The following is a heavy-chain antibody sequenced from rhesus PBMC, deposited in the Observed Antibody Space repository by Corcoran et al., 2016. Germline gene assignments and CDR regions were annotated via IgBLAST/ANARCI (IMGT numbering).Heavy chain of an antibody. Sequence: EVQLVQSGAEVKKPGASVKISCKASGYTFTDYYLHWVRQTPGKGLEWIGRVAPEDGEPIYAQKFQDRVTITADASTDTAYMELSSLRSEDTAVYYCATGQLVDYWGQGVLVTVSS. CDR1: GYTFTDYY. CDR2: VAPEDGEP. CDR3: ATGQLVDY. D-gene: IGHD6-13*01. J-gene: IGHJ4*01. V-gene: IGHV1-111*02.